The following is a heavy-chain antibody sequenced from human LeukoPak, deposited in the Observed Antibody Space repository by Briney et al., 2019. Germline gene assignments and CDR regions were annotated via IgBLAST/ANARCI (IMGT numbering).Heavy chain of an antibody. D-gene: IGHD3-16*01. CDR1: GFTFSSYA. V-gene: IGHV3-66*02. J-gene: IGHJ3*02. CDR2: IYSGGST. CDR3: ARDLGLRLADAFDI. Sequence: GGSLRLSCAASGFTFSSYAMHWVRQAPGKGLEWVSVIYSGGSTYYADSVKGRFTISRDNSKNTLYLQMNSLRAEDTAVYYCARDLGLRLADAFDIWGQGTMVTVSS.